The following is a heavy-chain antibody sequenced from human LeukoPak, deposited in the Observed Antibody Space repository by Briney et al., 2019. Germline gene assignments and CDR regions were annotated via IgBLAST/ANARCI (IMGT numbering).Heavy chain of an antibody. V-gene: IGHV4-59*01. J-gene: IGHJ4*02. CDR1: GGSISSYS. Sequence: PSETLSLTCSVSGGSISSYSWSWIRQPPGKGLEWIGYIYYSGSTNYNPSLKSRVTISVDMSKNQFSLKLSSVTAADTAVYYCATHPPKVCTGGSCTDYWGQGTLVTVSS. CDR2: IYYSGST. CDR3: ATHPPKVCTGGSCTDY. D-gene: IGHD2-15*01.